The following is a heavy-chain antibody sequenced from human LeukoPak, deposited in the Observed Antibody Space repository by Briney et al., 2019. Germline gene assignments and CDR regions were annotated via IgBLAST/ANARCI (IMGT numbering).Heavy chain of an antibody. J-gene: IGHJ6*03. Sequence: SVKVSCKASGGTFSSYAISWVRQAPGQGLEWMGGIIPIFGTANYAQKFQGRVTITADESTSTAYMELSSLGSEDTAVYYCARVSRHRLRFLEWPTYYYYYYMDVWGKGTTVTVSS. CDR3: ARVSRHRLRFLEWPTYYYYYYMDV. CDR1: GGTFSSYA. V-gene: IGHV1-69*01. D-gene: IGHD3-3*01. CDR2: IIPIFGTA.